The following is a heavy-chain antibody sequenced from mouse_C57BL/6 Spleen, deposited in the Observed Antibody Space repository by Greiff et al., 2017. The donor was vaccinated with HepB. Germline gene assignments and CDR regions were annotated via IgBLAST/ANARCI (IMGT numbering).Heavy chain of an antibody. J-gene: IGHJ1*03. V-gene: IGHV5-17*01. Sequence: EVKLQESGGGLVKPGGSLKLSCAASGFTFSDYGMHWVRQAPEKGLEWVAYISSGSSTIYYADTVKGRFTISRDNAKNTLFLQMTSLRSEDTAMYYCARAPYSYFDVWGTGTTVTVSS. CDR2: ISSGSSTI. CDR1: GFTFSDYG. CDR3: ARAPYSYFDV.